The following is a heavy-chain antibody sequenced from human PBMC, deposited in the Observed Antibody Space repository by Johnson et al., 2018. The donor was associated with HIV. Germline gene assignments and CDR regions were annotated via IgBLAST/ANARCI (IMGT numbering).Heavy chain of an antibody. CDR3: ARVRGGTGHGAFDI. Sequence: QVQLVESGGGVVQPGRSLRLSCAASRFTFSSYGMHWVRQAPGKGLEWVAVISYDGGNKYYADSVKGRFTISRDNSKNTLYLQMNSLRTEDTAVYYCARVRGGTGHGAFDIWGQGTMVTVSS. CDR1: RFTFSSYG. V-gene: IGHV3-30*03. J-gene: IGHJ3*02. CDR2: ISYDGGNK.